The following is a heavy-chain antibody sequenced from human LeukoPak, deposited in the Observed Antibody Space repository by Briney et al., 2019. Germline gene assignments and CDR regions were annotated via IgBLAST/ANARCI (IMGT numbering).Heavy chain of an antibody. CDR2: IWYDGSNK. D-gene: IGHD6-19*01. CDR1: GFTFSSYG. CDR3: ARGSSGWYVVHWFDP. J-gene: IGHJ5*02. V-gene: IGHV3-33*01. Sequence: GGSQRLSCAASGFTFSSYGMHWVRQAPGKGLEWVAVIWYDGSNKYYGDSVKGRFTISRDNSKKTLYLQMNSLRAEDTAVYYCARGSSGWYVVHWFDPWGQGTLVTVSS.